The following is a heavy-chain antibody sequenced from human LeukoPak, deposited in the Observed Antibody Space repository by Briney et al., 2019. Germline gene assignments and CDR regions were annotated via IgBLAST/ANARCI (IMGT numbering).Heavy chain of an antibody. CDR1: GGSISSYY. Sequence: SETLSLTCTVSGGSISSYYWSWIRQPPGKGLEWIGYIYYSGSTNYNPSLKSRVTISVDTSKNQFSLKLSSVTAADTAVYYCARGPNNSGIFDYWGQGTLVTVSS. V-gene: IGHV4-59*01. CDR2: IYYSGST. J-gene: IGHJ4*02. D-gene: IGHD6-19*01. CDR3: ARGPNNSGIFDY.